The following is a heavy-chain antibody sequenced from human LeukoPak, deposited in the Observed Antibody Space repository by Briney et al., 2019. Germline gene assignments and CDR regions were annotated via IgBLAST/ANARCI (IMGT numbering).Heavy chain of an antibody. CDR2: IKSKTDGGTT. CDR1: EFTINDAW. Sequence: GGSLRLSCAVSEFTINDAWMSWVRQAPGKGLEWVGRIKSKTDGGTTEYAAPVKGRFTISRDDSKNTLYLQMNSLKTEDTAMYYCSSWGSTPGVSSDDYWGQGTLVTVSS. V-gene: IGHV3-15*01. CDR3: SSWGSTPGVSSDDY. J-gene: IGHJ4*02. D-gene: IGHD6-6*01.